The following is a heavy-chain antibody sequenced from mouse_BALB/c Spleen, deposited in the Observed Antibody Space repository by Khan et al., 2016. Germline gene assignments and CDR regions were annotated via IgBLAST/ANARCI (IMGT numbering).Heavy chain of an antibody. CDR3: ATEEIDGYRSFTY. Sequence: QVQLQQPGAELVKPGASVKMSCKAFGYTFTTYPIEWLKQNHGKSLEWIGNFHPYNDDTKYNEKFKGKAKLTVEKSSSTVYLQLSRLTSDDSAVYYGATEEIDGYRSFTYWGQGTLVTLSA. J-gene: IGHJ3*01. D-gene: IGHD2-3*01. V-gene: IGHV1-47*01. CDR1: GYTFTTYP. CDR2: FHPYNDDT.